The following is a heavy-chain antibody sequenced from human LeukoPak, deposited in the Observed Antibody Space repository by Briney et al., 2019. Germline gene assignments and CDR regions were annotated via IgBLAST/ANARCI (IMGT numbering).Heavy chain of an antibody. D-gene: IGHD3-10*01. CDR2: IYYSGST. J-gene: IGHJ6*03. Sequence: SETLSLTCTVSGGSISSSYWSWIRQPPGKGLEWIGYIYYSGSTNYNPSLKSRVTMSVDTSKNQFSLKLSSVTAADTAVYYCARDGRIEADCYGSGSHYYYYYYMDVWGKGTTVTISS. V-gene: IGHV4-59*12. CDR1: GGSISSSY. CDR3: ARDGRIEADCYGSGSHYYYYYYMDV.